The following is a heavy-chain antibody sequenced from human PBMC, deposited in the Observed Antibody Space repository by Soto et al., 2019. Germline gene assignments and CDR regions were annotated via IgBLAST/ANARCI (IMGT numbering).Heavy chain of an antibody. V-gene: IGHV5-51*01. J-gene: IGHJ3*02. CDR2: IYPGDSDT. CDR1: GYSFTSYW. CDR3: ARLLRGSSTSCCRGAFDI. Sequence: DSLKISCKGSGYSFTSYWIGWVRQMPGKGLEWMGIIYPGDSDTRYSPSFQGQVTISADKSISTAYLQWSSLKDSDTAMYYCARLLRGSSTSCCRGAFDIWGPGTMLTV. D-gene: IGHD2-2*01.